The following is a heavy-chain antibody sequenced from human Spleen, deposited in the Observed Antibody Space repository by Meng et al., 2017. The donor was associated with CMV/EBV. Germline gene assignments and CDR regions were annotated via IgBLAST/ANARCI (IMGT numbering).Heavy chain of an antibody. Sequence: FRNYYWSWIRQPPGKGLEWIGEINHSGGTNYNPSLESRVTISLDTSKNQFSLKLNSVTAADTAIYYCARGRVLPSTLFGRKGNWVDPWGQGALVTVSS. D-gene: IGHD2/OR15-2a*01. CDR1: FRNYY. CDR2: INHSGGT. V-gene: IGHV4-34*01. J-gene: IGHJ5*02. CDR3: ARGRVLPSTLFGRKGNWVDP.